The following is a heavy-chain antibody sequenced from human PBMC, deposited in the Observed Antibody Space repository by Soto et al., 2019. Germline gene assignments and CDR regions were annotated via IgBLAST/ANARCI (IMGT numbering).Heavy chain of an antibody. Sequence: SETLSLTCTVSGGSISSGGYYWRWIRQHPGKGLEWIGYIYYSGSTYYNPSLKSRVTISVDTSKNQFSLKLSSVTAADTAVYYCASLSSTRILAYWGQGTLVTVSS. CDR3: ASLSSTRILAY. CDR2: IYYSGST. D-gene: IGHD2-15*01. CDR1: GGSISSGGYY. V-gene: IGHV4-31*03. J-gene: IGHJ4*02.